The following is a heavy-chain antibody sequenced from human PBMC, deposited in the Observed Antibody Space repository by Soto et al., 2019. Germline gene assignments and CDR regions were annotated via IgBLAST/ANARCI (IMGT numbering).Heavy chain of an antibody. J-gene: IGHJ4*02. D-gene: IGHD4-17*01. CDR3: ARNVPVTTLGY. V-gene: IGHV3-66*01. CDR2: IYSTGNT. Sequence: EVKLVESVGGLVQPGGSLRLSCAASGVTVSNNYMTWVRQAPGKGLELVSSIYSTGNTFYADSVKGRFTISRDNSKNTLYLQMNSLRVEDTAVYYCARNVPVTTLGYWGQGTLVTVSS. CDR1: GVTVSNNY.